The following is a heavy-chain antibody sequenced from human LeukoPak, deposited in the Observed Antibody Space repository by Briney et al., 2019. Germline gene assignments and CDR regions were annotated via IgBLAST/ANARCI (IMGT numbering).Heavy chain of an antibody. D-gene: IGHD2-2*01. CDR3: AKDPDIVVVPAAIWFDS. J-gene: IGHJ5*01. CDR2: ISGSGGST. CDR1: GFTFSSYA. Sequence: GGSLRLSCAASGFTFSSYAMSWVRQAPGKGLEWVSAISGSGGSTYYADSVKGRFTISRDNSKNTLYLQMNSPRAEDTAVYYCAKDPDIVVVPAAIWFDSWGQGTLVTVSS. V-gene: IGHV3-23*01.